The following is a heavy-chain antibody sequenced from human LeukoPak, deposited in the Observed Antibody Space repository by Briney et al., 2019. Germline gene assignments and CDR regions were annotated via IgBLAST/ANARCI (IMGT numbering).Heavy chain of an antibody. V-gene: IGHV4-59*01. Sequence: SETLSLTCTVSGGSISSYYWTWIRQPPGKGLDWIGYIYYSGSTNYNPSLKSRVTISVDTSKNQFSLKLSSVTAADTAVYYCARGRDYGDTDFDYWGQGTLVTVPS. J-gene: IGHJ4*02. D-gene: IGHD4-17*01. CDR3: ARGRDYGDTDFDY. CDR1: GGSISSYY. CDR2: IYYSGST.